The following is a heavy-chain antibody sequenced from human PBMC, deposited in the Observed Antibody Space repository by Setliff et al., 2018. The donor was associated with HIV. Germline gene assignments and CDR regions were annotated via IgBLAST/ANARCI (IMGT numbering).Heavy chain of an antibody. CDR2: IYPSGST. V-gene: IGHV4-4*07. CDR3: ARGGYDYVWGSYRYPYYYYYMDV. Sequence: SETLSLTCTVSGGSISSYYWSWIRQPAGKGLEWIGRIYPSGSTSYNPSLKSRVTMSVDTSKNQFSLKLSSVTAADTAVYYCARGGYDYVWGSYRYPYYYYYMDVWGKGTTVTVSS. D-gene: IGHD3-16*02. J-gene: IGHJ6*03. CDR1: GGSISSYY.